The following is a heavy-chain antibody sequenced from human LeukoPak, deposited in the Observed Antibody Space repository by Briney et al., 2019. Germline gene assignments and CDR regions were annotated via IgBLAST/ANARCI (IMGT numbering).Heavy chain of an antibody. V-gene: IGHV2-70*11. CDR3: ARGYRYGRDAFDI. CDR2: IDWDDDK. Sequence: RKSGPTLVNPTQTLTLTCTFSGFSLSTSGMCVSWIRQAPGKALEWLARIDWDDDKYYSTSLKTRLTISKDTSKNQVVLTMTNMDPVDTATYYCARGYRYGRDAFDIWGQGTMVTVSS. D-gene: IGHD5-18*01. J-gene: IGHJ3*02. CDR1: GFSLSTSGMC.